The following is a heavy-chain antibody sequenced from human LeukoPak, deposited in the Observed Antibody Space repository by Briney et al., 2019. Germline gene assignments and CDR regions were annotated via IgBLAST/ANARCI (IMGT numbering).Heavy chain of an antibody. J-gene: IGHJ4*02. CDR3: ARVGSDDFWTTDY. CDR1: GFTFSSYW. CDR2: IYSGGST. Sequence: GGSLRLSCAASGFTFSSYWMSWVRQAPGKGLEGVSVIYSGGSTYYSDCVTGRFTISRDNSKNTLYLQMNSLRAEDTAVYYCARVGSDDFWTTDYWGQGTLVTVSS. V-gene: IGHV3-66*02. D-gene: IGHD3-3*01.